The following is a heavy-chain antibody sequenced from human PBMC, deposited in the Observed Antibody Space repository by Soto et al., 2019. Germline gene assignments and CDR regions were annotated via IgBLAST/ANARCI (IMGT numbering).Heavy chain of an antibody. CDR1: GDSISRYY. Sequence: SETLSLTCTVSGDSISRYYWSWIRQPPGKGLEWLGSVYYSGSTEYTPSLTSRYTISVDTSRNQFSLKVTYVTAADTALYFCARDTGTITALSYGMDVWGQGTTVTVSS. CDR2: VYYSGST. J-gene: IGHJ6*02. V-gene: IGHV4-59*01. CDR3: ARDTGTITALSYGMDV. D-gene: IGHD4-17*01.